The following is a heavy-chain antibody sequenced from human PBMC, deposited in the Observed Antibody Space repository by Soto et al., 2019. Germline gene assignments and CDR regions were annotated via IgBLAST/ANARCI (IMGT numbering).Heavy chain of an antibody. CDR1: GFTFSSYA. CDR2: ISGSGGTT. CDR3: AKRTRESSGYSDN. D-gene: IGHD3-22*01. Sequence: PGGSLRLSCAASGFTFSSYAMSWVRQAPGKGLEWVSSISGSGGTTYYADSVKGRFTISRDNSKNTLYLQMNSLRAEDTAVYYCAKRTRESSGYSDNWGQGTLVTVSS. J-gene: IGHJ4*02. V-gene: IGHV3-23*01.